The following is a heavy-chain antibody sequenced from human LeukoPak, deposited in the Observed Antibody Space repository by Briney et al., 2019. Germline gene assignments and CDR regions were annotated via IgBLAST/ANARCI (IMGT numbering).Heavy chain of an antibody. CDR2: IKQDGSEK. D-gene: IGHD1-1*01. Sequence: GGSLRLSCAASGFTFSSYWMSWVRQAPGKGLEWVADIKQDGSEKYYVDSVKGRFTISRDNARNSLYLQMNSLRAEDTAVYHCARDSPLGTDFDYWGQGTLVTVSS. J-gene: IGHJ4*02. V-gene: IGHV3-7*03. CDR1: GFTFSSYW. CDR3: ARDSPLGTDFDY.